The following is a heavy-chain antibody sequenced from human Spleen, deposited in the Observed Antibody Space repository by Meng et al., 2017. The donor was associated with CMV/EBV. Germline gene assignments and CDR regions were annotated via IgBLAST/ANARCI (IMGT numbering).Heavy chain of an antibody. CDR3: AKDLRVRPSYGMDV. CDR1: GFTFSSYA. CDR2: ISGSGGST. V-gene: IGHV3-23*01. J-gene: IGHJ6*02. Sequence: GGSLRLSCAASGFTFSSYAMSWVRQAPGKGLEWVSAISGSGGSTYYADSVKGRFTISRDNSKNTLYLQMNSLRAEDTAVYYCAKDLRVRPSYGMDVWGQGTTVTVSS.